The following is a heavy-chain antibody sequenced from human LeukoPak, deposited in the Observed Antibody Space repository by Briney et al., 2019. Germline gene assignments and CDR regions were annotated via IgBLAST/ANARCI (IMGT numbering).Heavy chain of an antibody. Sequence: ASVKVSCKASGYSFTSYYMHWVRQAPGQGLEWMGINNPSGGSTSYAQKFQGRVTMTRDMSTSTVYMELSSLRSEDTAVYYCARDVGVSSSSHYYYYYYMDVWGKGTTVTVSS. D-gene: IGHD6-6*01. CDR2: NNPSGGST. CDR3: ARDVGVSSSSHYYYYYYMDV. CDR1: GYSFTSYY. V-gene: IGHV1-46*01. J-gene: IGHJ6*03.